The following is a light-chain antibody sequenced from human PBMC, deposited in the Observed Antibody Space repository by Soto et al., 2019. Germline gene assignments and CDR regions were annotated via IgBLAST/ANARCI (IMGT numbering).Light chain of an antibody. Sequence: QSVLTQPASVSGSPGQSITISCTGTSSDIGGYKYVSWYQHHPGRAPKFIIYEVNNRPSGVSNRFSGSKSGNTASLTIAGLQTEDEADYYCLSYTGNTTLLFGGGTKLTVL. J-gene: IGLJ2*01. CDR2: EVN. CDR1: SSDIGGYKY. CDR3: LSYTGNTTLL. V-gene: IGLV2-14*01.